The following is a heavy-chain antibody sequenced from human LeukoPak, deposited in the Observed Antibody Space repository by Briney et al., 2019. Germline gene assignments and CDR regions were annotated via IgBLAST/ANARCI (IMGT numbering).Heavy chain of an antibody. J-gene: IGHJ5*02. CDR2: IYYSGST. Sequence: SETLSLTCTVSGGSISSYYWSWIRQPPGKGLEWIGYIYYSGSTNYNPSLKSRVTISVDTSKNQFSLKLSSVTAADTAVYYCARDAFVNGDYHWFHPWGQGTLVTVSS. CDR1: GGSISSYY. CDR3: ARDAFVNGDYHWFHP. V-gene: IGHV4-59*01. D-gene: IGHD4-17*01.